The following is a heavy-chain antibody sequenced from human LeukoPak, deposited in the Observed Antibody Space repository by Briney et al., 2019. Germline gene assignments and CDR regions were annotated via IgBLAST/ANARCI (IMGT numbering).Heavy chain of an antibody. V-gene: IGHV3-66*02. Sequence: GGSLRLSCAASGFTLSSNYMSWVRQAPGKGLEWGSVIYSGGSTYYADYMKGRSTFSRANSKTRIYLQRNCIRGEHTPVFYFTGCLMYYDFWSGYYPMDVWGKGTTVTVSS. CDR1: GFTLSSNY. J-gene: IGHJ6*04. CDR2: IYSGGST. D-gene: IGHD3-3*01. CDR3: TGCLMYYDFWSGYYPMDV.